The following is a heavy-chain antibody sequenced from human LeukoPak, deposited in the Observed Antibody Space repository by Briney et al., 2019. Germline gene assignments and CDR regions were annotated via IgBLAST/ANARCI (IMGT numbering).Heavy chain of an antibody. D-gene: IGHD3-3*01. CDR3: ARGSQYYDFWSGYVRWFDP. CDR2: INHSGST. J-gene: IGHJ5*02. Sequence: SETLFLTCAVYGGSFSGYYWSWIRQPPGKGLEWIGEINHSGSTNYNPSLKSRVTISVDTSKNQFSLKLSSVTAADTAVYYCARGSQYYDFWSGYVRWFDPWGQGTLVTVS. CDR1: GGSFSGYY. V-gene: IGHV4-34*01.